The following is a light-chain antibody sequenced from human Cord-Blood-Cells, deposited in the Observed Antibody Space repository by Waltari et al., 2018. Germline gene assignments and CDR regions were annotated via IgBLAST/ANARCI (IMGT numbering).Light chain of an antibody. V-gene: IGLV2-14*01. CDR2: DVS. CDR1: SSDVGGYNS. J-gene: IGLJ2*01. Sequence: QSALTQPSSVSGSPGQSLTLSCTGTSSDVGGYNSVSWYQQHPGKAPKLMIYDVSNRPSGVSNRFSGSKSGNTASLTISGLQAEDEADYYCSSYTSSSTLVVFGGGTKLTVL. CDR3: SSYTSSSTLVV.